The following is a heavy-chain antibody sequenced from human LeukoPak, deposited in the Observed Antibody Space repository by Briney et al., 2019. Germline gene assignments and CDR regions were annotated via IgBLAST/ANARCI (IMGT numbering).Heavy chain of an antibody. J-gene: IGHJ4*02. D-gene: IGHD3-22*01. V-gene: IGHV3-33*06. CDR3: AKDRYYDSSGYYDY. CDR2: IWYDGSNK. Sequence: GRSLRLSCAASGFTFGSYGMHWVRQAPGKGLEWVAVIWYDGSNKYYADSVKGRFTISRDNSKNTLYLQMNSLRAEDTAVYYCAKDRYYDSSGYYDYWGQGTLVTVSS. CDR1: GFTFGSYG.